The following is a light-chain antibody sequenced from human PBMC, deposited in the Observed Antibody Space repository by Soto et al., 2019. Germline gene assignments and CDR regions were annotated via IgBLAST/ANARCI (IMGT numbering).Light chain of an antibody. CDR3: QQCYSTPTF. Sequence: DIQMTQSPSSLSASVGDRVTITCRASQSISSYLNWYQQKPGKAPKLLIYAASSLQSGVPSRFSGSGSGTDFTLTISSLQPEDFATCYCQQCYSTPTFFGQGTKLEIK. V-gene: IGKV1-39*01. CDR1: QSISSY. J-gene: IGKJ2*01. CDR2: AAS.